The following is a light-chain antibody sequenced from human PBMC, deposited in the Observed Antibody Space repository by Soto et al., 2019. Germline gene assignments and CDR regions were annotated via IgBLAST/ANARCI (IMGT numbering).Light chain of an antibody. J-gene: IGKJ1*01. Sequence: GDRVTITCRASQSISSWLAWYQQKPGKAPKLLIYDASSLESGVPSRFSGSGSGTEFTLTISSLQPDDFATYYCQQYNSYSQTLGQGTKVAIK. CDR2: DAS. CDR3: QQYNSYSQT. CDR1: QSISSW. V-gene: IGKV1-5*01.